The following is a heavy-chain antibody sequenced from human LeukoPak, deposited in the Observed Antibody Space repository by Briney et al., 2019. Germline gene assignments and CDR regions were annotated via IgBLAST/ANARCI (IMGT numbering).Heavy chain of an antibody. CDR3: ARIPGYSSSWTGYYYYYMDV. D-gene: IGHD6-13*01. J-gene: IGHJ6*03. CDR1: GGSISSYY. Sequence: SETLSLTCTVSGGSISSYYWSWIRQPPGQGLEWIGYIYYSGSTNYNPSLKSRVTISVDTSKNQFSLKLSSVTAADTAVYYCARIPGYSSSWTGYYYYYMDVWGEVTTVTVSS. CDR2: IYYSGST. V-gene: IGHV4-59*01.